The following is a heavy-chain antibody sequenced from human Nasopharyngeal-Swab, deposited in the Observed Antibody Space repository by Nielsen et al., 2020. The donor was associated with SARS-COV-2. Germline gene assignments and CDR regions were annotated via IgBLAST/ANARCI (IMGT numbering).Heavy chain of an antibody. Sequence: SETLSLTCTVSGGSVSSGRDYRSGLRQPPGNGLEWIGYIYYSGSTNYNPSVKSRVTISVDTSKNQFSLTLSSVTAADTAVYYCARVSWDGYYYYYGFDVWGQGTTVTVSS. CDR1: GGSVSSGRDY. CDR2: IYYSGST. V-gene: IGHV4-61*01. D-gene: IGHD5-24*01. J-gene: IGHJ6*02. CDR3: ARVSWDGYYYYYGFDV.